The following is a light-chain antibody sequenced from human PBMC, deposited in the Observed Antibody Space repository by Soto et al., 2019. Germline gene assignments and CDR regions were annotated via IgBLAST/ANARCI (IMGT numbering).Light chain of an antibody. V-gene: IGKV1-33*01. CDR2: DAS. Sequence: IQMTQSPSSLSASVGDRVTITCQASQDISNYLNWYQQKPGKAPKLLIYDASSLESGVPSRFSGGGSGTEFSLIINGLQPEDFATYYCQQYHGSWFVQGTKV. J-gene: IGKJ1*01. CDR3: QQYHGSW. CDR1: QDISNY.